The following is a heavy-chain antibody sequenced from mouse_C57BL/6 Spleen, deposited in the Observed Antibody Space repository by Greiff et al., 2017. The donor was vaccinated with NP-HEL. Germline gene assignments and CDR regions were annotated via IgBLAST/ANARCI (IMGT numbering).Heavy chain of an antibody. CDR2: LGPGSGST. Sequence: VQLQQSGAELVKPGASVKISCKASGYTFTDYYINWVKQRPGQGLEWIGKLGPGSGSTYYNEKFKGKATLTADKSSSTAYMQLSSLTSEDSAVYFCAKYGSSPRWYFEVWGTGTTVTVSS. V-gene: IGHV1-77*01. D-gene: IGHD1-1*01. CDR3: AKYGSSPRWYFEV. J-gene: IGHJ1*03. CDR1: GYTFTDYY.